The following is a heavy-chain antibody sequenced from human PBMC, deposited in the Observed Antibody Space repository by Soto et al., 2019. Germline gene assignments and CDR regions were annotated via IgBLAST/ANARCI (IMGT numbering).Heavy chain of an antibody. CDR1: GDSVSSNSAA. J-gene: IGHJ3*02. Sequence: SQTLSLTCAISGDSVSSNSAAWNWIRQSPSRGLEWLGRTYYRSKWSNDYALSVEGRITINPDTSKNQFSLQLSSLTPEDTAVYYCARGYAFDIWGQGTMVTVSS. CDR2: TYYRSKWSN. CDR3: ARGYAFDI. V-gene: IGHV6-1*01.